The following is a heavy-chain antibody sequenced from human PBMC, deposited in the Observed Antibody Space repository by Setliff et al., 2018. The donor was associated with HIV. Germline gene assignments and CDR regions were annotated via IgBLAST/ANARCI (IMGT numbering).Heavy chain of an antibody. Sequence: ASVKVSCKASGYTFSTYGISWVRQAPGQGLEWMGWISAYNGNKNYAQKLQGRVTVTTDTSTSTAYMELRSLRSDDTAVYYCARDRGVYCISSSCYSPVDAFDIWGQGTMVTVSS. J-gene: IGHJ3*02. V-gene: IGHV1-18*01. CDR3: ARDRGVYCISSSCYSPVDAFDI. CDR2: ISAYNGNK. D-gene: IGHD2-2*01. CDR1: GYTFSTYG.